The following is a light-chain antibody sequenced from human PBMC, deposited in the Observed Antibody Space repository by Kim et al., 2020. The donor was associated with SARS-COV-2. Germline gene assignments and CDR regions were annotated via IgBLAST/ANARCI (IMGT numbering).Light chain of an antibody. V-gene: IGLV2-11*01. CDR2: DVS. CDR1: SSDVGGYNY. Sequence: QSALTQPRSVSGSPGQSVTISCTGTSSDVGGYNYVSWYQHHPGKAPKLIIYDVSKRPSGVPDRFSGSKSGNTASLTISGLQAEDEADYYCCSHAGSSTYVFGTGTKVTVL. J-gene: IGLJ1*01. CDR3: CSHAGSSTYV.